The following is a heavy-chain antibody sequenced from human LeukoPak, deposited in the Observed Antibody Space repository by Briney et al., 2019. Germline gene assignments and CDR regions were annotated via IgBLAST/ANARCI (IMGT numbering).Heavy chain of an antibody. Sequence: PGRSLRLSCAASGFTFSSYWMSWVRQAPGKGLEWVANIKQDGSEKYYVDSVKGRFTISRDNAKNSLYLQMNSLRADDTALYYCARDLAGPPQEAFDIWGQGTMVTVSS. V-gene: IGHV3-7*01. CDR2: IKQDGSEK. J-gene: IGHJ3*02. CDR1: GFTFSSYW. CDR3: ARDLAGPPQEAFDI.